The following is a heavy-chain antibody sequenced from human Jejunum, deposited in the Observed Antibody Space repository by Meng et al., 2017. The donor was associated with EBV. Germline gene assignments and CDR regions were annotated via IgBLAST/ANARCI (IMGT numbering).Heavy chain of an antibody. V-gene: IGHV3-30*04. J-gene: IGHJ4*02. CDR1: GFTFGDYA. CDR2: VSYGGSNT. D-gene: IGHD1-14*01. Sequence: HVLLVESGGGVVQPRTSRSLSSSASGFTFGDYAMHWVRQAPGKGLVWVALVSYGGSNTLYADSVKGRFTIYRDTSDNTLFLQMNSLKPEDTAVYYCAKERRGFYAEHWGQGTLVTVSS. CDR3: AKERRGFYAEH.